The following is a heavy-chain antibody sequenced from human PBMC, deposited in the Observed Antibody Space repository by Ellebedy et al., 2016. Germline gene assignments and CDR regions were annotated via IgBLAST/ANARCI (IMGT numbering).Heavy chain of an antibody. CDR1: GFTFSSYW. D-gene: IGHD5-24*01. CDR2: IKQDGSEK. CDR3: AREGDGYYYFDY. Sequence: GESLKISXAASGFTFSSYWMSWVRQAPGKGLEWVANIKQDGSEKYYVDSVKGRFTISRDNAKNSLYLQMNSLRAEDTAVYYCAREGDGYYYFDYWGQGTLVTVSS. J-gene: IGHJ4*02. V-gene: IGHV3-7*01.